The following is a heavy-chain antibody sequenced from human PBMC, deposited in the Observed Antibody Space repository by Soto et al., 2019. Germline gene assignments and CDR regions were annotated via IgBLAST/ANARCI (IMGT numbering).Heavy chain of an antibody. V-gene: IGHV4-59*08. CDR2: IYYSGCT. J-gene: IGHJ4*02. CDR3: ARHHDS. CDR1: GGSISSYY. Sequence: QVQLQESGPGLVKPSETLSLTCTVSGGSISSYYWSWIRQPPGKGLEWIGYIYYSGCTNYNPSLHSRVAISVDTSKNWFSLKLCSVTAAATAVYYFARHHDSWGQGSLVTVSS.